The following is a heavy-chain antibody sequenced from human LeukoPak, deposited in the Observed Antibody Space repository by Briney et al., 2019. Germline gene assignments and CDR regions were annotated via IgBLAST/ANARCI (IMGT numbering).Heavy chain of an antibody. CDR3: VKDVLFAVGDAVDI. J-gene: IGHJ3*02. CDR1: GFTFSSYA. Sequence: PGGSLRLSCAASGFTFSSYAMHWVRQAPGKGLEWVAVISYDGSNKYYADSVKGRFTISRDNSMNTLYLQMHSLRAEDSGIYYCVKDVLFAVGDAVDIWGQGTMVAVS. CDR2: ISYDGSNK. V-gene: IGHV3-30*04. D-gene: IGHD3-10*02.